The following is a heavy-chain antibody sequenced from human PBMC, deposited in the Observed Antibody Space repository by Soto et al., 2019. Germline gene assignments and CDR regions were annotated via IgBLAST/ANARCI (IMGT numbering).Heavy chain of an antibody. D-gene: IGHD3-10*01. CDR3: ARAGGWFDP. CDR1: GGSVSSGSYY. J-gene: IGHJ5*02. Sequence: QVQLQESGPGLVMPSETLSLTCTVSGGSVSSGSYYWSWIRQSPREGLEWIGYIYYSGSATYNPSLKSRVNMSIDTSKNRFSLKLSSVTAADTALYYCARAGGWFDPWGQGTLVTVSS. V-gene: IGHV4-61*01. CDR2: IYYSGSA.